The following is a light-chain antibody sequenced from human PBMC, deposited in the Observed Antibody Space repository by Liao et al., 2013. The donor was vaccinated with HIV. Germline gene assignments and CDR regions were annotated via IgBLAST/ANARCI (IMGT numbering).Light chain of an antibody. Sequence: SYELTQPPSVSVAPGKTATINCEGNSIGSKSVHWYQQKPGQAPVLVIFYDNDRPSGIPERLSGSNSGNTATLTISRVEAGDEADYYCQVWDSRSGHRVFGGGTKLTVL. J-gene: IGLJ2*01. CDR3: QVWDSRSGHRV. CDR2: YDN. V-gene: IGLV3-21*04. CDR1: SIGSKS.